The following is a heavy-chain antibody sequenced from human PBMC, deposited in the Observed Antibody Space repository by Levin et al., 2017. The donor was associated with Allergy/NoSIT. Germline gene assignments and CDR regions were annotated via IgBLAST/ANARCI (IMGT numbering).Heavy chain of an antibody. CDR1: GFTFSSYA. CDR3: APAAHNWNDHEVYYFDY. V-gene: IGHV3-23*01. CDR2: ISGSGGST. J-gene: IGHJ4*02. D-gene: IGHD1-20*01. Sequence: GESLKISCAASGFTFSSYAMSWVRQAPGKGLEWVSAISGSGGSTYYADSVTGRFTISRDNSKNTLYLQMNSLRAEDTAVYYCAPAAHNWNDHEVYYFDYWGQGTLVTVSS.